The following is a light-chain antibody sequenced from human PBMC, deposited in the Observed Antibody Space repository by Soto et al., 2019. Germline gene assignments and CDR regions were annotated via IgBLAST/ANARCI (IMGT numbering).Light chain of an antibody. Sequence: QSALTQPASVSGSPGQTITISCTGTSSDVGSYNLVSWYQQHPGKAPKLMIYEGSKRPSGVSNRFSGSKSGNTAFLTISGLQAEDEAYYYCCSYAGSSTWVFGGGTQLTVL. CDR3: CSYAGSSTWV. V-gene: IGLV2-23*01. J-gene: IGLJ3*02. CDR1: SSDVGSYNL. CDR2: EGS.